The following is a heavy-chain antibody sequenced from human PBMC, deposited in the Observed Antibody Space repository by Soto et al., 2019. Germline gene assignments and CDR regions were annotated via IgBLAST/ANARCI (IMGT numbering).Heavy chain of an antibody. Sequence: GSLRLSCAASGFTFSSYDMHWVLQATGKGLEWVSAIGTAGDTYYPGSVKGRFTISRENAKNSLYLQMNSLRAGDTAVYYCARSYSSSWYSHYYYGMDVWGQGTTVTVSS. J-gene: IGHJ6*02. CDR1: GFTFSSYD. CDR2: IGTAGDT. V-gene: IGHV3-13*01. D-gene: IGHD6-13*01. CDR3: ARSYSSSWYSHYYYGMDV.